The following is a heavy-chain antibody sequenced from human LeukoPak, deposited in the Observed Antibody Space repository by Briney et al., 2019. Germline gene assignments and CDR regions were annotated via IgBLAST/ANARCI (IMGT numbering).Heavy chain of an antibody. V-gene: IGHV4-31*03. D-gene: IGHD6-13*01. J-gene: IGHJ3*02. Sequence: SQTLSLTCTVSGGSISSGGYYWSWIRQHPGKGLEWIGYIYYSGSTYYNPSLKSRVTISVDTSKNQFSLKLSSVTAADTAVYYCASTGYSSSWYYDAFDIWGQGTMVTVSS. CDR2: IYYSGST. CDR3: ASTGYSSSWYYDAFDI. CDR1: GGSISSGGYY.